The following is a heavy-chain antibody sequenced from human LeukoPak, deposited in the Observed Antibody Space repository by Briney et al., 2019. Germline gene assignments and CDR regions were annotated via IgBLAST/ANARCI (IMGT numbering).Heavy chain of an antibody. CDR3: AKDPTVADAFDI. CDR2: IRYDGSNK. V-gene: IGHV3-30*02. J-gene: IGHJ3*02. D-gene: IGHD4-23*01. CDR1: GFTFSSYG. Sequence: GGSLRLSCAASGFTFSSYGMHWVRQAPGKGLEWVAFIRYDGSNKYYADSVKGRFTISRDNSKNTLYLHMNSLRAEDTAVYYCAKDPTVADAFDIWAKGQWSPSLQ.